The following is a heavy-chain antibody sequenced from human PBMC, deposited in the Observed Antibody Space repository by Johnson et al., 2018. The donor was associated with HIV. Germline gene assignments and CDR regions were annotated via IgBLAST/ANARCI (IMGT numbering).Heavy chain of an antibody. J-gene: IGHJ3*02. CDR2: ISYDGSNK. V-gene: IGHV3-30*03. CDR1: GFSFSSYG. Sequence: QVQLVESGGGVVQPGRSLRLSCAASGFSFSSYGIHWVRQAPGKGLEWVAVISYDGSNKYYADSVKGRFTISRDNSKNTLYLQMNSLRAEDTAVYYCARETGDDAFDIWGQGTMVTVSS. D-gene: IGHD7-27*01. CDR3: ARETGDDAFDI.